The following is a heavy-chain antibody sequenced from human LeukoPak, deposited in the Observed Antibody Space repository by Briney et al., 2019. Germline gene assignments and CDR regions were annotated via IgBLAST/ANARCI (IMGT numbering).Heavy chain of an antibody. Sequence: GGSLRLSCAASGFTFSSYTMSWVRQAPGKGLEWVSTITTGDGNTYYADSVKGRFTVSRDNSKNTLYLQMNSLRAEDTAVYYCAKDGGLWVSAHWGDSWGRGTLVTVSS. CDR3: AKDGGLWVSAHWGDS. V-gene: IGHV3-23*01. D-gene: IGHD7-27*01. J-gene: IGHJ4*02. CDR1: GFTFSSYT. CDR2: ITTGDGNT.